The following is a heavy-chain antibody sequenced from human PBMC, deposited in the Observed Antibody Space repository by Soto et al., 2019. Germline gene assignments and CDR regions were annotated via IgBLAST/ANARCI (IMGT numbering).Heavy chain of an antibody. V-gene: IGHV4-30-4*01. J-gene: IGHJ6*02. CDR1: GGSINSADYY. Sequence: SETLSLTCTVSGGSINSADYYWSWVRQPPGKGLEWIGYIYYNGNTYFNPSLKSRVTISKDTSRNQFSLRLSSVTAAATAVYFCTRGIVVTNGGMDVWGQGTKVTVSS. D-gene: IGHD5-12*01. CDR2: IYYNGNT. CDR3: TRGIVVTNGGMDV.